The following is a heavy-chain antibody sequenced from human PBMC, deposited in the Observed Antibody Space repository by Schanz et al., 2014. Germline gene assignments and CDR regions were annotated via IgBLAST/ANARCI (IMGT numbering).Heavy chain of an antibody. Sequence: EVQLVESGGGLVQPGGSLRLSCAASGFTFSSYWMHWVRQAPGKGLVWVSRINSDGSSTSYADSVKGRFTISRDSFNNTLYLHMSSLRAEDTAVYFCAKDRTDSGWYKEGPRELGEWGQGTLVTVSS. V-gene: IGHV3-74*01. CDR3: AKDRTDSGWYKEGPRELGE. CDR2: INSDGSST. CDR1: GFTFSSYW. D-gene: IGHD6-19*01. J-gene: IGHJ4*02.